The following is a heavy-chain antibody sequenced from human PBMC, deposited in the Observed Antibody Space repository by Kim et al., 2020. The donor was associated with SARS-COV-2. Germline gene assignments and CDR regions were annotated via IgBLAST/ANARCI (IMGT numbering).Heavy chain of an antibody. CDR3: ARTPSYYYGMDV. Sequence: KTYANSVKGRFTISRDNAKNTLYLQTHRLRAEDTAVYYCARTPSYYYGMDVWGQGTTVTVSS. V-gene: IGHV3-33*01. J-gene: IGHJ6*02. CDR2: K.